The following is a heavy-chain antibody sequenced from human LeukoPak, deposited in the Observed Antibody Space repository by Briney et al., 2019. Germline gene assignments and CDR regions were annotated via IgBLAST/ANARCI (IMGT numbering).Heavy chain of an antibody. CDR2: IIPIFGTA. CDR1: GGTFSSYA. Sequence: ASVTVSCTASGGTFSSYAISWVRQAPGQGLEWMGGIIPIFGTANYAQKFQGRVTITADESTSTAYMELSSLRSEDTAVYYCARRPYYYDSSGYHDAFDIWGQGTMVTVSS. V-gene: IGHV1-69*13. J-gene: IGHJ3*02. D-gene: IGHD3-22*01. CDR3: ARRPYYYDSSGYHDAFDI.